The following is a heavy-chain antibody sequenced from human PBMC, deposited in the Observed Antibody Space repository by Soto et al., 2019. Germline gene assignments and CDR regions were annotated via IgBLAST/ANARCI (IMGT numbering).Heavy chain of an antibody. CDR1: GFTFSSYA. CDR2: ISGSGDST. V-gene: IGHV3-23*01. J-gene: IGHJ4*02. CDR3: ARRGSGSYYDY. Sequence: EVQLLESGGGLVQPGGSLRLSCAASGFTFSSYAMRWVRQAPVKGLEWVSAISGSGDSTYYADSVKGRFTISRDNSKNTLYLLMNSLRAEDTAVYYCARRGSGSYYDYWGQGTLVNVSS. D-gene: IGHD1-26*01.